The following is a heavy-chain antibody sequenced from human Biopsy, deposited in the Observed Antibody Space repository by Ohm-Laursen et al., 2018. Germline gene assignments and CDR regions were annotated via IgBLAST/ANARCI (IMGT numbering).Heavy chain of an antibody. CDR1: GYTFSDYI. J-gene: IGHJ2*01. Sequence: ESSVKVSCKVSGYTFSDYILNWVRQAPGQGLEWMGWINTRRGDTNYAQKFQGRVTMTRDTSTTTVFMELTSLRSDDTAMYYCARVEDSTRHWYFDLWGRGTQVTVSS. CDR2: INTRRGDT. CDR3: ARVEDSTRHWYFDL. D-gene: IGHD2-2*01. V-gene: IGHV1-18*01.